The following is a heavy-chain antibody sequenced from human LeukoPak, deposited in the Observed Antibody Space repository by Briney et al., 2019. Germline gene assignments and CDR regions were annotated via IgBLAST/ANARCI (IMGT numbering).Heavy chain of an antibody. V-gene: IGHV1-24*01. J-gene: IGHJ1*01. D-gene: IGHD6-13*01. Sequence: ASVKVSCKVSGYTLTELSMHWVRQAPGKGLEWMGGFDPEDGETIYAQKFQGRVTMTEDTSTDTAYMELSSLRSEDTAVYFCARTSIPAAGTVYFQYWGQGTLVTVSS. CDR3: ARTSIPAAGTVYFQY. CDR1: GYTLTELS. CDR2: FDPEDGET.